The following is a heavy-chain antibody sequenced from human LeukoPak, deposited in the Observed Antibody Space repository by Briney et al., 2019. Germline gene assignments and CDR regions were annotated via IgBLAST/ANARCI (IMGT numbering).Heavy chain of an antibody. D-gene: IGHD3-16*01. CDR3: AKAICMGNWFDP. J-gene: IGHJ5*02. CDR2: ISRNSNYI. Sequence: SGGSLRLSCAASGFTFSSYTMNWVRQAPGKGLEGVSSISRNSNYIYYTDSVRGRFTISRDNSYKTLYLQMNSLRAEDTAVYYCAKAICMGNWFDPWGQGTLVTVSS. CDR1: GFTFSSYT. V-gene: IGHV3-21*01.